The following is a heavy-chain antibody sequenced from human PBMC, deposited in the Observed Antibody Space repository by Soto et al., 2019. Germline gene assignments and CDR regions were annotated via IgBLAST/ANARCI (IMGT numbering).Heavy chain of an antibody. V-gene: IGHV4-39*01. CDR1: GGSISSSSYC. D-gene: IGHD3-3*01. CDR3: ARQSFFWSGYFNWFDP. Sequence: SETLSLTCTVSGGSISSSSYCWGWIRQPPGKGLEWIGSIYYSGSTYYNPSLKSRVTISVDTSKNQFSLKLSSVTAADTAVYYCARQSFFWSGYFNWFDPWGQGTLVTVLL. CDR2: IYYSGST. J-gene: IGHJ5*02.